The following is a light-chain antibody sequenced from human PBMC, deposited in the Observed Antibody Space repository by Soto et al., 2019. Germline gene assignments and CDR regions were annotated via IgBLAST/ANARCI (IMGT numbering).Light chain of an antibody. CDR2: GAS. Sequence: EIVLTQSPGTLSLSPGERATLSCRASQSVSSIYLAWYQQKPGQAPRLVIYGASNRATGVPDRFSGSGSGTVFSLTISRLEPEDFAVYYCQQYGGSWTFGQGTKGEIK. CDR1: QSVSSIY. V-gene: IGKV3-20*01. J-gene: IGKJ1*01. CDR3: QQYGGSWT.